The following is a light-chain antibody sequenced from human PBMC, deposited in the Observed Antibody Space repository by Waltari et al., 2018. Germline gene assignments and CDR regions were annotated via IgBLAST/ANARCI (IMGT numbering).Light chain of an antibody. CDR1: QSVSSSY. CDR3: QKYGSSPRT. V-gene: IGKV3-20*01. CDR2: GAS. J-gene: IGKJ1*01. Sequence: IVLTQSPGTLSLPPGERAPLSCRASQSVSSSYLAWYQQKPGQAPRLHSYGASSRATGIPDRFSGSESGTDVTLTISRLGPEDFAVYYCQKYGSSPRTFGQGTKVEIK.